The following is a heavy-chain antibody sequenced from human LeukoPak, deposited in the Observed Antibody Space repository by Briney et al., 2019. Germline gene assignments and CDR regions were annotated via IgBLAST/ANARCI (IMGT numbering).Heavy chain of an antibody. CDR3: TLYADFRYDFWSGYNYYYMDV. V-gene: IGHV3-30*04. CDR1: GFTFTNYP. Sequence: AGGSLRLSCAASGFTFTNYPIHWVRQAPGKGLEWVTVISYDGSTKYYADSVKGRFNISRDNSKNTQHLQMNSLKTEDTAVYYCTLYADFRYDFWSGYNYYYMDVWGKGTTVTVSS. CDR2: ISYDGSTK. D-gene: IGHD3-3*01. J-gene: IGHJ6*03.